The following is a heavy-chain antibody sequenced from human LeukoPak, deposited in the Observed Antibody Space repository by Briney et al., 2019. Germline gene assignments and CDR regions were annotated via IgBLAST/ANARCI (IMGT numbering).Heavy chain of an antibody. CDR3: ARRDRGVFRYFDL. J-gene: IGHJ2*01. Sequence: PSETLSLTCTVSGGSISSSSYYWGWIRQPPGKGLEWIGSIYYSGSTYYNPSLKSRVTISVDTSKNQFSLKLCSVTAADTAVYYCARRDRGVFRYFDLWGRGTLVTVPS. D-gene: IGHD2/OR15-2a*01. CDR2: IYYSGST. V-gene: IGHV4-39*01. CDR1: GGSISSSSYY.